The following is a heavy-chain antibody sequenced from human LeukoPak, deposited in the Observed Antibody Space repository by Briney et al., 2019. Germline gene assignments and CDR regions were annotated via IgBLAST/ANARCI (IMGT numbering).Heavy chain of an antibody. V-gene: IGHV3-21*03. Sequence: GGSLRLSCTASGFTFRSSSFNWVRQVQGKGLEWVSSISSSGTYMYYADSVEGRFTISRDNAKNSLFLQMDSLKTEDTAVYYCTTDSAKVPAVPFDYWGQGTLVTVSS. CDR1: GFTFRSSS. J-gene: IGHJ4*02. CDR2: ISSSGTYM. D-gene: IGHD2-2*01. CDR3: TTDSAKVPAVPFDY.